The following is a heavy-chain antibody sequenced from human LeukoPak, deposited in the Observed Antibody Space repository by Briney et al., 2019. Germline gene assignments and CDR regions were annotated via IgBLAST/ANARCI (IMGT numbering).Heavy chain of an antibody. CDR3: ARSIDSTTSTLPY. J-gene: IGHJ4*02. CDR1: ENSFTNCW. V-gene: IGHV5-51*01. Sequence: GESLEISCKGSENSFTNCWIVWVRQMPGKGLEWVGIIYPGDSDTRYSPTFQGQVTISADRSTTTAYLQWSGLKASDTAMYYCARSIDSTTSTLPYWGQGTQVTVSS. D-gene: IGHD5-24*01. CDR2: IYPGDSDT.